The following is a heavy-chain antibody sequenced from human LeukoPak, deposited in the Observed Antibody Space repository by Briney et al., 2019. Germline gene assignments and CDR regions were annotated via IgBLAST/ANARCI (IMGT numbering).Heavy chain of an antibody. CDR2: IRYDGSNK. V-gene: IGHV3-30*02. Sequence: PQRSRRLSWAATGFTVSSYGMHWVRQAPGKGLEWVAFIRYDGSNKYYADSVKGRFTISRDNSKNTLYLQMNSLRAEDTAMYYCAKEARWYSSSWYYFDYWGQGTLVTVSS. CDR1: GFTVSSYG. D-gene: IGHD6-13*01. J-gene: IGHJ4*02. CDR3: AKEARWYSSSWYYFDY.